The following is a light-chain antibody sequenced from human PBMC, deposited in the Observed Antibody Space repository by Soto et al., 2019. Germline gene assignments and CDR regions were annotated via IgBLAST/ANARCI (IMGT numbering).Light chain of an antibody. CDR2: HTN. CDR1: SGSVSTNYY. V-gene: IGLV8-61*01. J-gene: IGLJ3*02. Sequence: QTVVTQEPSFSVSPGGTVTLTCGLNSGSVSTNYYPAWYQQTPGQAPRALIYHTNTRSSGVPDRFSGSILGNKAALTISGAQADDESDYYCVLDINGGTWVFGGGTKLTVL. CDR3: VLDINGGTWV.